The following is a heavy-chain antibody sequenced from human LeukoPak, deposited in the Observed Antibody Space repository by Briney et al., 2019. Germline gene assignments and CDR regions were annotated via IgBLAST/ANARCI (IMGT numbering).Heavy chain of an antibody. CDR1: GFTFNNYN. Sequence: GGSLRLSCATSGFTFNNYNMNWVRQAPGRALEWVSSITSSGTYIFYADSVKGRFTISRDNAKNSLYLQMNSLRSEDTAVYYCARGGIAAASNWFDPWGQGTLVTVSS. CDR3: ARGGIAAASNWFDP. CDR2: ITSSGTYI. J-gene: IGHJ5*02. V-gene: IGHV3-21*04. D-gene: IGHD6-13*01.